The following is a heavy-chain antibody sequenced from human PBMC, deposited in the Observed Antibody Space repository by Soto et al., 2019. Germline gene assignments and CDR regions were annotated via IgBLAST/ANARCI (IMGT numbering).Heavy chain of an antibody. CDR1: GFTFSSYA. D-gene: IGHD2-2*01. Sequence: GGSLRLSCAASGFTFSSYAMHWVRQAPGKGLEWVAVISYDGSNKYYADSVRGRFTISRDSSTNTLYLQMNSLRAADTAVYYCGRCTSTSCHLGSDYWGQGTLVTVSS. CDR3: GRCTSTSCHLGSDY. J-gene: IGHJ4*02. CDR2: ISYDGSNK. V-gene: IGHV3-30-3*01.